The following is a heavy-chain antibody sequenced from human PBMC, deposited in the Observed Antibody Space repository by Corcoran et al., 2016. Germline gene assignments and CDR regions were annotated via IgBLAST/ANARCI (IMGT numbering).Heavy chain of an antibody. V-gene: IGHV2-70*04. CDR2: IDWDDEK. CDR1: GFSLTTTGMR. J-gene: IGHJ4*02. Sequence: QVTLKESGPALVKSTQTLALTCTFSGFSLTTTGMRVSWLRQPPGKALEWLARIDWDDEKFYSTSLKTRISIFKDTSKNLVVLTMTNMDPVDTTTYYCARSYCGPHGCSCLPSDFDYWGQGTLVTVSS. D-gene: IGHD2-21*01. CDR3: ARSYCGPHGCSCLPSDFDY.